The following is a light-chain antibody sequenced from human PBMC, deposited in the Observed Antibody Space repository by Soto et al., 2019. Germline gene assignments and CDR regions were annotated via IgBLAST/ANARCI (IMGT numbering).Light chain of an antibody. CDR1: QSVGDSC. CDR3: QQYGSSFP. Sequence: EIVLTQSPGTLSLSPGERATLSCRANQSVGDSCLAWYQQKPGQTPRLLIYGESSRATGVPDRFSGSGSGTDFTLTISRLEPEDFAMYYCQQYGSSFPFGQGTKVEIK. CDR2: GES. V-gene: IGKV3-20*01. J-gene: IGKJ1*01.